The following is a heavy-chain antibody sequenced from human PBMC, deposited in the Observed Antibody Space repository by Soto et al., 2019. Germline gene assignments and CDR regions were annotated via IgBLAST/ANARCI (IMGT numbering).Heavy chain of an antibody. D-gene: IGHD3-3*01. CDR1: GFTFRNYW. J-gene: IGHJ4*02. Sequence: GGSLILSCVASGFTFRNYWMSWVRQAPGKGLEWVANIKQDGSEKFYVDSVKGRFTISRDNAKNSLFLQMNSLRAEDTAVYYCATERILDYWGQGTLVTVSS. V-gene: IGHV3-7*05. CDR2: IKQDGSEK. CDR3: ATERILDY.